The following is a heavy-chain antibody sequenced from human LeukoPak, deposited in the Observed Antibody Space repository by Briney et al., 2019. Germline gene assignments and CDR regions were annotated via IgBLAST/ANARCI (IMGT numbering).Heavy chain of an antibody. CDR1: GGSINSYY. Sequence: PSETLSLTCTVSGGSINSYYWSWIRQPPGKGLEWIGYIYDSGSTNYNPSLKSRVTISVDTSKNQFSLKLSSVTAADTAVYYCARVARGGGVRGVTETRFDPWGQGTLVTVSS. D-gene: IGHD3-10*01. CDR2: IYDSGST. J-gene: IGHJ5*02. CDR3: ARVARGGGVRGVTETRFDP. V-gene: IGHV4-59*12.